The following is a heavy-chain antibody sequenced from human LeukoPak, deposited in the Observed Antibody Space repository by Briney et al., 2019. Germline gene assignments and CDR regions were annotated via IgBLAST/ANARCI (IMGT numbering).Heavy chain of an antibody. CDR1: GGSVSSGSYY. CDR3: ARQSHLDSGGYQDAFDI. CDR2: IYYSGST. V-gene: IGHV4-61*01. D-gene: IGHD3-22*01. J-gene: IGHJ3*02. Sequence: PSETLSLTCTVSGGSVSSGSYYWSWIRQPPGKGLQWIGYIYYSGSTNYSPSLRSRVSMSVETSKNQFSLKLSAVTAADTAVYYCARQSHLDSGGYQDAFDIWGQGTMVTVSS.